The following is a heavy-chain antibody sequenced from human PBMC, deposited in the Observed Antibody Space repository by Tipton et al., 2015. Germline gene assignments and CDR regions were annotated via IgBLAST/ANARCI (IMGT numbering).Heavy chain of an antibody. CDR2: IPGGGDST. CDR1: GFTFSDYA. D-gene: IGHD6-19*01. J-gene: IGHJ4*02. V-gene: IGHV3-23*01. CDR3: AKDLGYSSGWFDFEY. Sequence: GSLRLSCAASGFTFSDYAMTWVRQAPGKGLEWVSGIPGGGDSTYYADSVRGRFTISRDNSKNTLYLQMNSLRAEDTAIYYCAKDLGYSSGWFDFEYWGQGTLVTVSS.